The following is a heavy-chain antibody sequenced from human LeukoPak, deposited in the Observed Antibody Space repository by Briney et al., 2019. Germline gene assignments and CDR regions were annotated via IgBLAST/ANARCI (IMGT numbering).Heavy chain of an antibody. CDR1: GGSISSSSYY. V-gene: IGHV4-39*07. J-gene: IGHJ5*02. D-gene: IGHD3-22*01. Sequence: SETLSLTCTVSGGSISSSSYYWGWIRQPPGKGLEWIGSIYYSGSTYYNPSLKSRVTISVDTSKNQFSLKLSSVTAADTAVYYCARDPVRDSSGYRPYNWFDPWGQGTLVTVSS. CDR3: ARDPVRDSSGYRPYNWFDP. CDR2: IYYSGST.